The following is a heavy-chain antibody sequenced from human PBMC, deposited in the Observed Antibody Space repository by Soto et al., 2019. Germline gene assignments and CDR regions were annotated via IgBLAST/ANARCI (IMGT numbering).Heavy chain of an antibody. V-gene: IGHV3-30*18. Sequence: SLRLSCAASGFTFKTYGMHWVRQAPGKGLEWVAVISHDGNNEDYADSVRGRFTISRDNSKNMLFLEMNSLRVEDTAVYFCAKDLTPLALFGVIDYWGQGALVTVSS. J-gene: IGHJ4*02. CDR2: ISHDGNNE. D-gene: IGHD3-3*01. CDR1: GFTFKTYG. CDR3: AKDLTPLALFGVIDY.